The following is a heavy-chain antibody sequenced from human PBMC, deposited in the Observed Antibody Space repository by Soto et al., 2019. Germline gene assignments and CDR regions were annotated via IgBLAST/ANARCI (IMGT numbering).Heavy chain of an antibody. CDR1: GASISSRSSY. CDR2: FYSGST. CDR3: ATTRGIAVGGSFDH. D-gene: IGHD6-13*01. Sequence: SETLSLTCIVSGASISSRSSYWGWIRQPPGKGLEWVGTFYSGSTYNNPSLKSRVTISEDTSKNQFSLKLGSVAAEDTAIYYCATTRGIAVGGSFDHWGQGTLVTVSS. J-gene: IGHJ5*02. V-gene: IGHV4-39*01.